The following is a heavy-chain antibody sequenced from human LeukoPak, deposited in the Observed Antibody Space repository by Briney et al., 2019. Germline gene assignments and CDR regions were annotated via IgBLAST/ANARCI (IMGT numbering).Heavy chain of an antibody. CDR2: IYYSGST. CDR3: ARRDGYYDY. CDR1: GGSISSSSYY. Sequence: SETLSPTCTVSGGSISSSSYYWGWIRQPPGKGLEWIGSIYYSGSTYYNPSLKSRVTISVDTSKNQFSLKLSSVTAADTAVYYCARRDGYYDYWGQGTLVTVSS. J-gene: IGHJ4*02. V-gene: IGHV4-39*01. D-gene: IGHD4-17*01.